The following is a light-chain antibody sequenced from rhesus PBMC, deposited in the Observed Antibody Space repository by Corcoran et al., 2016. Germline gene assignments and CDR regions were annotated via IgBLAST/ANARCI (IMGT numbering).Light chain of an antibody. Sequence: DIQMTQSPSSLSASVGDTVTITCRASQGVSKWLAWYQQKPGTAPNLLIYKASRLRTGVTSRFSGSGSGTDFTITISSLQSEDFATYYCQQHSSRPWTFGQGNKGEIK. V-gene: IGKV1-22*01. CDR2: KAS. CDR3: QQHSSRPWT. J-gene: IGKJ1*01. CDR1: QGVSKW.